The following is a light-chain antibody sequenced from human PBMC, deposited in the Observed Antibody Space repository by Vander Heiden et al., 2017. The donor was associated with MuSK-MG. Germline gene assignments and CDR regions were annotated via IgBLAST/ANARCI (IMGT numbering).Light chain of an antibody. CDR2: SAN. Sequence: QSVLTQPPSASGTPGQRVPVSCSCSSSNIGSNAVNWYQQHPGTAPKLLIYSANQRPSGVPDRFSGSRSGTSASLAISGLQSEDEADYYCATWDGSRNLWVFGGGTKLTVL. V-gene: IGLV1-44*01. CDR3: ATWDGSRNLWV. J-gene: IGLJ3*02. CDR1: SSNIGSNA.